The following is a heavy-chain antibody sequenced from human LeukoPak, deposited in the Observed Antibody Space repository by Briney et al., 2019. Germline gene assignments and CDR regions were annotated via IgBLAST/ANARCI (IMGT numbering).Heavy chain of an antibody. J-gene: IGHJ6*03. D-gene: IGHD3-16*01. V-gene: IGHV3-9*01. CDR2: ISWNSGSI. CDR1: GFTFDDYA. CDR3: AKDFGSRRNYYYYYYMDA. Sequence: PGRSLRLSCAASGFTFDDYAMHWVRQAPGKGLEWVSGISWNSGSIGYADSVKGRFTISRDNAKNSLYLQMNSLRAEDTALYYCAKDFGSRRNYYYYYYMDAWGKGTTVTVSS.